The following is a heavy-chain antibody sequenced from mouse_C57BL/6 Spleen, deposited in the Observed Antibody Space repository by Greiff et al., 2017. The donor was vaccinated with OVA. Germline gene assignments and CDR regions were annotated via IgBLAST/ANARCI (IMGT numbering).Heavy chain of an antibody. CDR2: IDPSDSET. Sequence: QVQLQQPGAELVRPGSSVKLSCKASGYTFTSYWMHWVKQRPIQGLEWIGNIDPSDSETHYNQKFKDKATLTVDKSSSTAYMQLSSLTSEDSAVYYGARVGFPWGGAMDYWGQGTSVTVSS. CDR1: GYTFTSYW. V-gene: IGHV1-52*01. D-gene: IGHD4-1*01. J-gene: IGHJ4*01. CDR3: ARVGFPWGGAMDY.